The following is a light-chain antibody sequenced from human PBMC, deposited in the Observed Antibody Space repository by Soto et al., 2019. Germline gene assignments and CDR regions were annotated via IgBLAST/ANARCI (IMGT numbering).Light chain of an antibody. CDR2: AAS. Sequence: DMQMTQSPSSLSASVGDRVTITCRASQSISSYLNWYQQKPGKAPKLLIYAASSLQSGVPSRFSGSGSGTDFTLTISSLQPEDFATYYCQQSYSTPLTFGGGTVVEIK. CDR1: QSISSY. V-gene: IGKV1-39*01. J-gene: IGKJ4*01. CDR3: QQSYSTPLT.